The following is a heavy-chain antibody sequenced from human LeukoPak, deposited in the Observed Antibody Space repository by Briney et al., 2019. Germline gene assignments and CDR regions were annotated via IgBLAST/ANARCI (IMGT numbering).Heavy chain of an antibody. J-gene: IGHJ4*02. D-gene: IGHD1-26*01. CDR1: GGSISSYY. CDR3: ARAQWELLVWDY. Sequence: PSETLSLTCTVSGGSISSYYWSWIRQPPGKGLEWIGYIYYSGSTNYNPSLKSRVTISVDTSKSQFSLKLSSVTAADTAVYYCARAQWELLVWDYWGQGTLVTVSS. CDR2: IYYSGST. V-gene: IGHV4-59*01.